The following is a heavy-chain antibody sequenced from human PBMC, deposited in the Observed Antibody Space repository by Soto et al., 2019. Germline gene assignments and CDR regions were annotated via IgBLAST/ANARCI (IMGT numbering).Heavy chain of an antibody. CDR1: GGSFSGYYW. CDR3: ARAQDLYSVDY. J-gene: IGHJ4*02. CDR2: IFSSGSL. V-gene: IGHV2-26*02. D-gene: IGHD3-16*01. Sequence: ETLSLTCAVYGGSFSGYYWSWIRQPPGKALEWLAHIFSSGSLYYSPSLRTRLTLSRDTSRSHVVLTLTNVDPVDTATYYCARAQDLYSVDYWGPGTLVTVSS.